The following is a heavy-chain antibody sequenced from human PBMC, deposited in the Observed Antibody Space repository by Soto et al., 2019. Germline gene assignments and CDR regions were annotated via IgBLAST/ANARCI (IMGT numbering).Heavy chain of an antibody. Sequence: QVQLVQSGAEVKKPGASVKVSCKASGYTFTGYYMHWVRQAPVQGLEWMGWINPNSGGTNYAQKFQGRVTMTRDTSISTAYMELSRLRSDDTAVYYCARDYYDSSGYYYVGYYYYGMDVWGQGTTVTVSS. D-gene: IGHD3-22*01. CDR3: ARDYYDSSGYYYVGYYYYGMDV. CDR2: INPNSGGT. J-gene: IGHJ6*02. CDR1: GYTFTGYY. V-gene: IGHV1-2*02.